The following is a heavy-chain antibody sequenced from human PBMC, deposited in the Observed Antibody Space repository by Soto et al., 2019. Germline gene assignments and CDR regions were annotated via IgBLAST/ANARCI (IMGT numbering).Heavy chain of an antibody. CDR1: NGSISSYY. CDR3: ARHPNDYYDS. D-gene: IGHD3-16*01. Sequence: SETLSLTCSVSNGSISSYYWSWIRQPPGKGLEWIGYIYYSGSTNYNSSLKSRVIISSDMSKNQFSLRLTSVTAADTAVYSCARHPNDYYDSWGQGTLVTVSS. CDR2: IYYSGST. V-gene: IGHV4-59*08. J-gene: IGHJ5*02.